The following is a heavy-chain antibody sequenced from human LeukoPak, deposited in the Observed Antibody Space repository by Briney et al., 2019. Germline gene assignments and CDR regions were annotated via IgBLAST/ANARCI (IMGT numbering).Heavy chain of an antibody. D-gene: IGHD3-10*01. Sequence: SETLSLNCTVSGGSISNYYWSWSRQPPGKGLEWIGDIYYTGSTNYNPSLKSRVTISVDTSKNQFSLKLSSVTAADTAVYYCARGPGESYYPYYYMDVWGKGTTVTVSS. CDR3: ARGPGESYYPYYYMDV. V-gene: IGHV4-59*01. CDR1: GGSISNYY. J-gene: IGHJ6*03. CDR2: IYYTGST.